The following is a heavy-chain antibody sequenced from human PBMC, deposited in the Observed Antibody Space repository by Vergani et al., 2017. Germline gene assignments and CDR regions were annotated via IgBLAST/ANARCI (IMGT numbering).Heavy chain of an antibody. J-gene: IGHJ6*02. CDR3: ARQGYFSSTSCYGYYYYYGMDV. CDR1: GGTFSSYT. CDR2: IIPILGIA. Sequence: QVQLVQSGAEVKKPGSSVKVSCKASGGTFSSYTISWVRQAPGQGLEWMGRIIPILGIANYAQKFQGRVTITADKSTSTAYMELSSLRSEDTAVSYCARQGYFSSTSCYGYYYYYGMDVWGQGTTVTVSS. V-gene: IGHV1-69*02. D-gene: IGHD2-2*01.